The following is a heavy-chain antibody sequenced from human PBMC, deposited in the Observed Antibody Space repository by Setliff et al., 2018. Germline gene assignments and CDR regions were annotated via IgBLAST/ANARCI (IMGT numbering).Heavy chain of an antibody. J-gene: IGHJ5*02. CDR2: INPSGGST. V-gene: IGHV1-46*01. CDR3: ARGGIGFSEITIFGVALYWFDP. CDR1: GYTFTRYY. D-gene: IGHD3-3*01. Sequence: ASVKVSCKASGYTFTRYYMHWVRQAPGQGLEWMGIINPSGGSTSYAQKFQGRVTMTRDTSTSTVYMELSSLRSEDTAVYYCARGGIGFSEITIFGVALYWFDPWGHGTLVTVSS.